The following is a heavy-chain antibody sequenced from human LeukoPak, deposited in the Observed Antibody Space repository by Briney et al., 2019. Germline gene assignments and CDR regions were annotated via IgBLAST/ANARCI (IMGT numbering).Heavy chain of an antibody. Sequence: PSGTLSLTCTVSGGSISSGDYYWSWLRQPPGKGLEWIGYIYYSGSTYYNPSLKSRVTISVDTSKNQFSLKLSSVTAADTAVYYCARVITSADAFDIWGQGTMVTVSS. D-gene: IGHD3-16*01. J-gene: IGHJ3*02. CDR1: GGSISSGDYY. CDR2: IYYSGST. V-gene: IGHV4-30-4*01. CDR3: ARVITSADAFDI.